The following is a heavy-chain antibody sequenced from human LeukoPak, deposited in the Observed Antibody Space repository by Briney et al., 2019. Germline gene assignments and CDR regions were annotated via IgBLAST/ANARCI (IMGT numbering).Heavy chain of an antibody. CDR1: GGTFSSYG. V-gene: IGHV1-18*01. Sequence: ASVKVSCKASGGTFSSYGISWVRQAPGQGLEWMGWISAYNGNTNYAQKLQGRVTMTTDTSTSTAYMELRSLRSDDTAVYYCARDLPPSYYYDSTTLDYWGQGTLVTVSS. D-gene: IGHD3-22*01. CDR2: ISAYNGNT. CDR3: ARDLPPSYYYDSTTLDY. J-gene: IGHJ4*02.